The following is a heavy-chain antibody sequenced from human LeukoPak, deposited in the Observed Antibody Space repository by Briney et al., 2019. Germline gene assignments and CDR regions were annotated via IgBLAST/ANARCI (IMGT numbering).Heavy chain of an antibody. CDR2: ISLTGLT. CDR3: SRENGAFSPFGY. CDR1: GGSISNTNW. D-gene: IGHD2-8*01. J-gene: IGHJ4*02. Sequence: KPSETLSLTCGVSGGSISNTNWWSWVRQPPGQGLEWIGEISLTGLTHYNPSLESRVTVSLDKSMNQLSLNLTSVTAADTAVYYCSRENGAFSPFGYWGQGTLVTVLS. V-gene: IGHV4-4*02.